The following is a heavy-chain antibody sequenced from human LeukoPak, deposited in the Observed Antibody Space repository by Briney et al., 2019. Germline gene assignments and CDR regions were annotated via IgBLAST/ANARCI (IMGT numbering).Heavy chain of an antibody. D-gene: IGHD4-23*01. J-gene: IGHJ6*02. CDR3: AVSYGMDV. V-gene: IGHV4-30-4*01. CDR2: INHSGST. CDR1: GCSISSGDYY. Sequence: PSQTLSLTCNVSGCSISSGDYYWSWIRQPPGKGLEWIGEINHSGSTNYNPSLKSRVTISVDTSKNQFSLKLSSVTAADTAVYYCAVSYGMDVWGQGTTVTVSS.